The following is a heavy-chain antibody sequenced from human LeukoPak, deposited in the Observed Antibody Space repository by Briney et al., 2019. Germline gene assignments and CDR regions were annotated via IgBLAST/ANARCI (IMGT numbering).Heavy chain of an antibody. CDR3: ARVRQGSQSDY. J-gene: IGHJ4*02. CDR2: IYYTGST. CDR1: GGSISSSY. V-gene: IGHV4-59*08. Sequence: SETLSLTCTVSGGSISSSYWSWIRQPPGKGLEWIGYIYYTGSTNYNSSLKSRVTISVDTSKNQFSLKLSSVTAADTAVYYCARVRQGSQSDYWGQGTLVTVSS.